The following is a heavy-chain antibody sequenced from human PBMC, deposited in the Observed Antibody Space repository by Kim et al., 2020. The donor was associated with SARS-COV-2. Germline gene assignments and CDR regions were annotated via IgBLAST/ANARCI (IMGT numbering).Heavy chain of an antibody. CDR1: GFTFSTYA. D-gene: IGHD6-19*01. CDR3: VKEWTSGWYGFDY. CDR2: ISDNGGNR. Sequence: GGSLRLSCSASGFTFSTYAMHWVRQAPGKGLEYVSGISDNGGNRYYANSAKDRFTISRDNSKNTLYLQMSSLREEDTAVYYCVKEWTSGWYGFDYWGQGTLVTVSS. V-gene: IGHV3-64D*06. J-gene: IGHJ4*02.